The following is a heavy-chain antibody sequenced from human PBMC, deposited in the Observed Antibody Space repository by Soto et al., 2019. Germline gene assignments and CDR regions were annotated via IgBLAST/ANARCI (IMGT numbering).Heavy chain of an antibody. Sequence: SETLSLTCTVSGGSISSGGYYWSWIRQHPGKGLEWIGYIYYSGSTYYNPSLKSRVTISVDTSKNQFSLKLSSVTAADTAVYYCARRTLGYCISTSCPPRSYYYGMDVWGQGTTVT. V-gene: IGHV4-31*03. D-gene: IGHD2-2*01. J-gene: IGHJ6*02. CDR3: ARRTLGYCISTSCPPRSYYYGMDV. CDR1: GGSISSGGYY. CDR2: IYYSGST.